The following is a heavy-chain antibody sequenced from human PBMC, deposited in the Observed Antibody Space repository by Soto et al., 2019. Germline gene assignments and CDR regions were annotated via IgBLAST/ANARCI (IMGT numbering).Heavy chain of an antibody. V-gene: IGHV3-74*01. Sequence: GGSLRLSCAASGFTFSSYWMHWVRQAPGKGLVWVSRINRDGSSTTYADSVKGRFTISRDNDKNTLYLQMNSRRAGDTAVYYCAREAGSSWSVDYMDVWGKGTTVTVSS. D-gene: IGHD6-13*01. CDR2: INRDGSST. J-gene: IGHJ6*03. CDR1: GFTFSSYW. CDR3: AREAGSSWSVDYMDV.